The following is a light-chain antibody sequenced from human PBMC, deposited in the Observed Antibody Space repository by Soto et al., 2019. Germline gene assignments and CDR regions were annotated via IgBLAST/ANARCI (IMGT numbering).Light chain of an antibody. CDR2: AAS. CDR3: LQYHTYRT. V-gene: IGKV1-8*01. CDR1: QGISSY. J-gene: IGKJ1*01. Sequence: AIRMTQSPSSLSASTGDRVTITCRASQGISSYLAWYQQKPGKAPKLLIYAASTLQSGVPSRFSGSGSGTEFTLTISSLQPDDFATYYCLQYHTYRTFGQGTKVDIK.